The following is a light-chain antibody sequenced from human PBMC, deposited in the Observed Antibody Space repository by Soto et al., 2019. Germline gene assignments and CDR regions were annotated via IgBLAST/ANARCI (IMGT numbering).Light chain of an antibody. J-gene: IGKJ1*01. V-gene: IGKV1-27*01. CDR1: QLISNY. CDR2: AAS. CDR3: QKYNSAPWT. Sequence: DIQMTQSPSSLSASVGDRVTITCWASQLISNYLAWYQQKPGKVPKLLIYAASTLQSGVPFRFSGSGSGTDFTLTISSLQPEDVATYYCQKYNSAPWTFGQGTKVEIK.